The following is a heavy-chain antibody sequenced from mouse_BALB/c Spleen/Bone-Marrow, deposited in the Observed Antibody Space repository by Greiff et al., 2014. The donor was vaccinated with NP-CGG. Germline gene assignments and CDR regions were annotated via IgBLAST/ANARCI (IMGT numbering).Heavy chain of an antibody. CDR1: GNAFSSYW. V-gene: IGHV1-80*01. J-gene: IGHJ2*01. CDR3: ARRGPGFDY. D-gene: IGHD3-3*01. CDR2: IYPGDGDT. Sequence: QVQLKESGAELVRPGSSVKISCKASGNAFSSYWMNWVKQRPGQGLEWIGQIYPGDGDTNYNGKFKGKATLTADKSSSTAYMQLSSLTSEDSAVYFCARRGPGFDYWGQGTTLTVSS.